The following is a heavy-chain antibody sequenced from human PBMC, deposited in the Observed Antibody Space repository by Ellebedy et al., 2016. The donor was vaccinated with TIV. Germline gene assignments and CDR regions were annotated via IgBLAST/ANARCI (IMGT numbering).Heavy chain of an antibody. D-gene: IGHD5-24*01. V-gene: IGHV7-4-1*02. CDR1: GYMFSDHI. CDR3: ARVRWSQGAYYLDS. J-gene: IGHJ4*02. CDR2: INTNAGNP. Sequence: AASVKVSCKASGYMFSDHIINWVRQAPGQGPEWMGWINTNAGNPTFARGFTGRFVFHLDSSVTTTYLQINSLKADDTAVYYCARVRWSQGAYYLDSWGQGTLVIVSS.